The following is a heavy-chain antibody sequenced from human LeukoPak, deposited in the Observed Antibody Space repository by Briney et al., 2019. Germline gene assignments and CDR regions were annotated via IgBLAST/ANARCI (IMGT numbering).Heavy chain of an antibody. D-gene: IGHD2-2*02. CDR3: ARDYCSSTSCYKRTFNY. V-gene: IGHV1-8*03. J-gene: IGHJ4*02. CDR2: MNPNSGNT. Sequence: GASVKVSCKASGYTFTSYAINWVRQATGQGLEWMGWMNPNSGNTGYAQKFQGRVTITGNTSIGTAYMELSSLRSEDTAVYYCARDYCSSTSCYKRTFNYWGQGTLVTVSS. CDR1: GYTFTSYA.